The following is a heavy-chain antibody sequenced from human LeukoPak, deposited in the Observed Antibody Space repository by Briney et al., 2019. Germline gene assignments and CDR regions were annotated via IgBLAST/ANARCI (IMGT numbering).Heavy chain of an antibody. D-gene: IGHD7-27*01. J-gene: IGHJ4*02. CDR1: GGSTSGSY. V-gene: IGHV4-59*08. Sequence: SETLSLTCTDSGGSTSGSYWIWIRQPPGKGLEWIGYIYYSGITNYNPSLKSRVTISVDTSKNQFSLKLSSVTAADTAVYYCARLTGGCYTGNFHYWGQGTLVTVSS. CDR3: ARLTGGCYTGNFHY. CDR2: IYYSGIT.